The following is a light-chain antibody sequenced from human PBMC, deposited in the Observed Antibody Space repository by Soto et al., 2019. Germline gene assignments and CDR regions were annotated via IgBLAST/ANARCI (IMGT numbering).Light chain of an antibody. J-gene: IGKJ5*01. CDR1: QSVSTNF. CDR2: GAS. Sequence: EIVLTQSPGTLSLSPGEGATLSCRASQSVSTNFFAWYQQKPGQAPRLLIYGASTRATGIPDRFSGSGSGTDFTLTISRLEPEDFAVYYCQQYNNWPSITFGQGTRLEIK. CDR3: QQYNNWPSIT. V-gene: IGKV3-20*01.